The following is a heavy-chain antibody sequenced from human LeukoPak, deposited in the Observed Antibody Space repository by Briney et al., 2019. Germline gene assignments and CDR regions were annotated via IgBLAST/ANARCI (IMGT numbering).Heavy chain of an antibody. V-gene: IGHV3-30*02. CDR2: ITYDGSKK. CDR1: GFTFSNYG. D-gene: IGHD2-8*02. J-gene: IGHJ4*02. CDR3: VKDPGTGGNFDY. Sequence: HPGGSLRLSCAASGFTFSNYGMHWVRQAPGKGLEWLTFITYDGSKKYYADSVKGRFTISKDNSKNTLYLLMNTLRTDDTAVYCCVKDPGTGGNFDYWGQGTLVTVSS.